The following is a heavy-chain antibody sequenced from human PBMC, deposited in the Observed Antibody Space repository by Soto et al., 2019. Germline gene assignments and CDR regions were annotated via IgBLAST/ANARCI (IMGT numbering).Heavy chain of an antibody. CDR3: ARGYYDFWSGPIDH. D-gene: IGHD3-3*01. Sequence: QVQLVQSGAEVKKPGASVKVSCKASGYTFTSYAMHWVRQAPGQRLEWMGWINAGNGNTKYSQKFQGRVTITRDTSASTAYMERSSLRSEDTAVYYCARGYYDFWSGPIDHWGQGTLVTVSS. CDR2: INAGNGNT. V-gene: IGHV1-3*01. CDR1: GYTFTSYA. J-gene: IGHJ4*02.